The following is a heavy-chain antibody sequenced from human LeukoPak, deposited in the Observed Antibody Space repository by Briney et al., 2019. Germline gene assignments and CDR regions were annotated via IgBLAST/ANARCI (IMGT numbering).Heavy chain of an antibody. J-gene: IGHJ4*02. CDR2: INPNSGGT. V-gene: IGHV1-2*02. Sequence: ASVRVSCKASGYTFTGFHIHWVRQAPGQGLEWMAWINPNSGGTNCAQKFQGRVTLTRDTSTNTLYMELTSLTSDDTAVYYCARDSGGAEYWGQGTLVTVSS. CDR3: ARDSGGAEY. D-gene: IGHD2-8*02. CDR1: GYTFTGFH.